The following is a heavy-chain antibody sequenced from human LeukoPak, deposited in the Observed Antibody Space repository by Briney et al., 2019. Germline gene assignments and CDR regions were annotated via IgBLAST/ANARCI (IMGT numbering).Heavy chain of an antibody. CDR3: ARDFLVTAAGTGAY. D-gene: IGHD6-13*01. V-gene: IGHV1-2*02. CDR2: INPNSGGT. J-gene: IGHJ4*02. Sequence: ASVKLSCNASGYTFTCYYMPWVRQAPGQGLEWMGWINPNSGGTNYAQKFQGRVTMTRDTSISTAYMELSRLRSDDTAVYYCARDFLVTAAGTGAYWGQGTLVTVSS. CDR1: GYTFTCYY.